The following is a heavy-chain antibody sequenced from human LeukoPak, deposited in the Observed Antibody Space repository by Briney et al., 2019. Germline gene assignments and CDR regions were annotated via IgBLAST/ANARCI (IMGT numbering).Heavy chain of an antibody. V-gene: IGHV3-74*01. J-gene: IGHJ4*02. CDR2: VNSDGSTT. CDR3: GRATGGSSYGLVDY. CDR1: GFPFSNYW. D-gene: IGHD5-18*01. Sequence: PGGSLRLSCAASGFPFSNYWMHWVRQAPGKGLVWVSRVNSDGSTTNYADSVKGRFTISRDNAENSVYLQMNSLRAEDTAVYYCGRATGGSSYGLVDYWGQGTLVTVSS.